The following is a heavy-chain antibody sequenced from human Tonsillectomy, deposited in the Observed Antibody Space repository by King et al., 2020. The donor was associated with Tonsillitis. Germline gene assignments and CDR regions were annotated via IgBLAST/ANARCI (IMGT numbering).Heavy chain of an antibody. CDR3: ARVDIVVVPATPNGSWFDP. D-gene: IGHD2-2*01. CDR2: ISAYNGNT. V-gene: IGHV1-18*01. Sequence: QLVQSGAEVKKPGASVKVSCKASGYTFSRFGISWVRQAPGQGLEWMGWISAYNGNTNYAQKVQGRVTMTTETSTSTAYMELRSLRSDDTAVYYCARVDIVVVPATPNGSWFDPWGQGTLVTVSS. CDR1: GYTFSRFG. J-gene: IGHJ5*02.